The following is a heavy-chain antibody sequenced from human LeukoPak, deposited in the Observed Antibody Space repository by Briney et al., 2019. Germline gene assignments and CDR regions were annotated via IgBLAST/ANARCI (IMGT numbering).Heavy chain of an antibody. CDR3: ARGMDTAMVKGLECFDY. CDR2: INHSGST. Sequence: SETLSLTCAVYDGSFSGYYWSWIRQPPGKGLEWIGEINHSGSTNYNPSLKSRVTISVDTSKNQFSLKLSSVTAADTAVYYCARGMDTAMVKGLECFDYWGQGTLVTVSS. CDR1: DGSFSGYY. D-gene: IGHD5-18*01. V-gene: IGHV4-34*01. J-gene: IGHJ4*02.